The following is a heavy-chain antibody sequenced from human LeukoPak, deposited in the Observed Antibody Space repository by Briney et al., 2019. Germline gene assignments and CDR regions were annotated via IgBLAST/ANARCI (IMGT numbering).Heavy chain of an antibody. CDR1: GFTFSTYW. CDR3: ARIEDRGAAFDS. CDR2: INTDGRTT. Sequence: AGGSLRLSCAISGFTFSTYWMHRVRQVPGEGLEWVSRINTDGRTTTYADFVKGRFIISRDNSKNILYLQMNSLRAEDTAVYYCARIEDRGAAFDSWGQGALVTVSS. J-gene: IGHJ4*02. D-gene: IGHD3-22*01. V-gene: IGHV3-74*01.